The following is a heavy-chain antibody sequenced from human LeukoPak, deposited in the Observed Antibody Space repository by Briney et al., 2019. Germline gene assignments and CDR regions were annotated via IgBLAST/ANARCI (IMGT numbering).Heavy chain of an antibody. CDR3: ARALGYYYDSSGYYGY. D-gene: IGHD3-22*01. CDR2: ISSSGSTI. CDR1: GFTFSDYY. J-gene: IGHJ4*02. Sequence: GGSLRLSCAASGFTFSDYYMSWIRQAPGMGLEWVSYISSSGSTIYYADSVEGRFTISRDNAKNSLYLQMNSLRAEDTAVYYCARALGYYYDSSGYYGYWGQGTLVTVSS. V-gene: IGHV3-11*01.